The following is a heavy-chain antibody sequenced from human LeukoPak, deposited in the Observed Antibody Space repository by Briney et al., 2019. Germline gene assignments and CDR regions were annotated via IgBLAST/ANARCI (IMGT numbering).Heavy chain of an antibody. V-gene: IGHV1-24*01. CDR3: ATDLWDSSGYFGNRTYYFDY. Sequence: ASVKVSCKVSGYTLTELSMHWVRQAPGKGLEWMGGFDPEDGETIYAQKFQGRVTMTEDTSTDTAYMELSSLRSEDTAVYYCATDLWDSSGYFGNRTYYFDYWGQGTLVTVSS. D-gene: IGHD3-22*01. CDR1: GYTLTELS. CDR2: FDPEDGET. J-gene: IGHJ4*02.